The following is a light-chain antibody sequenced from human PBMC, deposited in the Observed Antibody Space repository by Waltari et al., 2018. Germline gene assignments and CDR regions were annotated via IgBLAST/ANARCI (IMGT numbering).Light chain of an antibody. CDR1: QKIGSW. CDR2: KAS. V-gene: IGKV1-5*03. CDR3: QQYNVDTWT. Sequence: DIQMTQSPYTLSASVGDRVTITCRASQKIGSWLAWFQQKPGKAPKLLIYKASTLETGVPSRFSGSGSGTEFTLTIRSLQPDDFATYYCQQYNVDTWTFGQGTRVEIK. J-gene: IGKJ1*01.